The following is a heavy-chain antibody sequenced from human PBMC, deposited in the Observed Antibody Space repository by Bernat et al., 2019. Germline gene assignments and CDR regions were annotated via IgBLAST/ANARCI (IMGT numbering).Heavy chain of an antibody. CDR1: GGSFSGYY. CDR2: INHSGST. Sequence: QVQLQQWGAGLLKPSETLSLTCAVYGGSFSGYYWSWIRQPPGKGLEGIGEINHSGSTNYNPSLKSRVTISVDTSKNQFSLKLSSMTAADTAVYYCARGDHGTITGTTGFDPCGQGTLVTVSS. CDR3: ARGDHGTITGTTGFDP. D-gene: IGHD1-20*01. V-gene: IGHV4-34*01. J-gene: IGHJ5*01.